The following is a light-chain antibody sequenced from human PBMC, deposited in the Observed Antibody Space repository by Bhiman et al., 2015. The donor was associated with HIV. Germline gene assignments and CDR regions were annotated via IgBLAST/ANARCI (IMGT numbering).Light chain of an antibody. CDR2: EDT. Sequence: SYALTQPPSVSVSPGQTASITCSGHKLGDKYASWYQQRPGQSPVLVIYEDTKRPSGIPERFSGSNSGNTATLTISGTQALDEADYYCQAWDRNSAVFGGGTKLTVL. CDR1: KLGDKY. CDR3: QAWDRNSAV. J-gene: IGLJ2*01. V-gene: IGLV3-1*01.